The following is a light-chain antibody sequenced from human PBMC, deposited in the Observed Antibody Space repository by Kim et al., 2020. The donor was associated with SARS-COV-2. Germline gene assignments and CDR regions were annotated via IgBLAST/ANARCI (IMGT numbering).Light chain of an antibody. CDR1: KLGDKY. CDR2: QDS. V-gene: IGLV3-1*01. J-gene: IGLJ2*01. CDR3: QAWDSSNAGVV. Sequence: SYELTQPPSVSVSPGQTASITCSGDKLGDKYACWYQQKPGQSPVLVIYQDSKRPSGIPERFSGSNSGNTATLTISGTQAMDEADYYCQAWDSSNAGVVFG.